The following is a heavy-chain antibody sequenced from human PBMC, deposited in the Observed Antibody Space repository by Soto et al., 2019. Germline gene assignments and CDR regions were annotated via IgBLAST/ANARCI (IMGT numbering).Heavy chain of an antibody. J-gene: IGHJ3*02. CDR2: ISGSGGST. CDR3: AKDIGYCSGGSCYFSGRHILLRAFDI. CDR1: GFTFSSYA. V-gene: IGHV3-23*01. D-gene: IGHD2-15*01. Sequence: EVQLLESGGGLVQPGGSLRLSCAASGFTFSSYAMSWVRQAPGKGLEWVSAISGSGGSTYYADSVKGRFTISRDNSKNTLYLQMNSLRAEDTAVYYCAKDIGYCSGGSCYFSGRHILLRAFDIWGQGTMVTVSS.